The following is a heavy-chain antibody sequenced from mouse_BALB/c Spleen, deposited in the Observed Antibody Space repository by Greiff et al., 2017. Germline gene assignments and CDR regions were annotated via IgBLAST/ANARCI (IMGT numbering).Heavy chain of an antibody. J-gene: IGHJ4*01. CDR1: GFTFTDYY. D-gene: IGHD2-14*01. CDR2: IRNKANGYTT. CDR3: ARDMKVRRGYAMDY. V-gene: IGHV7-3*02. Sequence: EVNVVESGGGLVQPGGSLRLSCATSGFTFTDYYMSWVRQPPGKALEWLGFIRNKANGYTTEYSASVKGRFTISRDNSQSILYLQMNTLRAEDSATYYCARDMKVRRGYAMDYWGQGTSVTVSS.